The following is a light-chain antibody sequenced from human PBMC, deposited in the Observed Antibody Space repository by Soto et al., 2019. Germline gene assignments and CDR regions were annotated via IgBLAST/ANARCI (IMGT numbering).Light chain of an antibody. Sequence: QSVLTQPPSASGSPGQSVTISCTGTSSDVGGYNYVSWYQQHPGNAPKLMIYEVTKRPSGVPDRFSGSKSDNTASLTVSGLQAEDEADYYCNSYTTSGTLYVFGTGT. CDR3: NSYTTSGTLYV. J-gene: IGLJ1*01. CDR1: SSDVGGYNY. V-gene: IGLV2-8*01. CDR2: EVT.